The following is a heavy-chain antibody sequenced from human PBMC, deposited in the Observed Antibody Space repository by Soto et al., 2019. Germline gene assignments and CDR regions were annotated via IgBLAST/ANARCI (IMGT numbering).Heavy chain of an antibody. D-gene: IGHD3-3*01. J-gene: IGHJ4*02. CDR3: ATFWSGYPYFDY. V-gene: IGHV1-24*01. CDR1: VYTLTELS. Sequence: ASVKVSCKVSVYTLTELSMHWVRQAPGKGLEWMGGFDPEDGETIYAQKFQGRVTMTEDTSTDTAYMELSSLRSEDTAVYYCATFWSGYPYFDYWGQGTLVTVSS. CDR2: FDPEDGET.